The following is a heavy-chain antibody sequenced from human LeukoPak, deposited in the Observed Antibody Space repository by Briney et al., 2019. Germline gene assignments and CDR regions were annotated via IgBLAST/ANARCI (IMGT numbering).Heavy chain of an antibody. V-gene: IGHV3-21*01. CDR3: AKEKDYYEYRYGMDV. J-gene: IGHJ6*02. Sequence: GGSLRLSCAASGFTFSSYSMNWVRRAPGKGLEWVSSISSSSSYIYYADSVKGRFTISRDNAKNSLYLQMNSLRAEDTAVYYCAKEKDYYEYRYGMDVWGQGTTVTVSS. D-gene: IGHD3-22*01. CDR1: GFTFSSYS. CDR2: ISSSSSYI.